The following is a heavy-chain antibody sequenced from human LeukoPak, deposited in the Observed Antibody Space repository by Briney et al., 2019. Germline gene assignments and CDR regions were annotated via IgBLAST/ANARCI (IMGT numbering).Heavy chain of an antibody. J-gene: IGHJ3*02. CDR3: ARHAGSYLARDAFDI. V-gene: IGHV4-39*01. Sequence: SETLSLTCTVSGGSISSYYWGWIRQPPGKGLEWIGSIYYSGSTYYNPSLKSRVTISVDTSKNQFSLKLSSVTAADTAVYYCARHAGSYLARDAFDIWGQGTMVTVSS. CDR1: GGSISSYY. D-gene: IGHD1-26*01. CDR2: IYYSGST.